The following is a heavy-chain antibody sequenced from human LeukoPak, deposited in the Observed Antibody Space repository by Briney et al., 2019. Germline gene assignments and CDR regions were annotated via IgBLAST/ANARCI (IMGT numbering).Heavy chain of an antibody. D-gene: IGHD4-17*01. CDR1: GVSFNDYY. CDR2: INHSGYT. J-gene: IGHJ4*02. V-gene: IGHV4-34*01. CDR3: TRMTTGHDY. Sequence: KPSETLSLTCAVSGVSFNDYYWSWVRQPPGKGLEWIGEINHSGYTNDSPSLKSRVTISIDTSRKQFSLNLRSVTVADTGIYYCTRMTTGHDYWGQGTLVTVSS.